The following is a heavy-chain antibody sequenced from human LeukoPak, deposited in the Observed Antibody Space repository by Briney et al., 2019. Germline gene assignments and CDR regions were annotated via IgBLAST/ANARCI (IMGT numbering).Heavy chain of an antibody. J-gene: IGHJ4*02. CDR1: GYTFSGVY. V-gene: IGHV1-18*04. D-gene: IGHD3-22*01. CDR2: ISAYNGNT. Sequence: GASVKVSCKASGYTFSGVYIRWVRQAPGQGLEWMGWISAYNGNTNYAQKLQGRVTMTTDTSTSTAYMELRSLRSDDTAVYYCARDLADYYDSSGYYYPPGYFDYWGQGTLVTVSS. CDR3: ARDLADYYDSSGYYYPPGYFDY.